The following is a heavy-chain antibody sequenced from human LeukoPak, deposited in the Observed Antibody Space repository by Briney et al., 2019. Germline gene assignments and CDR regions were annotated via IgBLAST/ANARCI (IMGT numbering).Heavy chain of an antibody. CDR3: AKDLYCSSTSCLGGMDV. V-gene: IGHV3-23*01. CDR1: GFTFSSYA. D-gene: IGHD2-2*01. CDR2: ISGSGGST. J-gene: IGHJ6*02. Sequence: PGGSLRLSCAASGFTFSSYAMSWVRQAPGKGLEWVSAISGSGGSTYYADSVKGRFTISRDNSKNTLYLQMNSLRAEDTAVYYCAKDLYCSSTSCLGGMDVWGQGTTVTVSS.